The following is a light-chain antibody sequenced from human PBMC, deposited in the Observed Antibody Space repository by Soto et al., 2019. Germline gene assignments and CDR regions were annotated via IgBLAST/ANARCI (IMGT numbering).Light chain of an antibody. CDR1: SSDVGGYNY. CDR2: DVS. J-gene: IGLJ1*01. V-gene: IGLV2-14*01. Sequence: QSALTQPASGSGSPGQSIAISCTGTSSDVGGYNYVSWYQQHPGKAPKLMVYDVSNRPSGVSNRFSGSKSGNTASLTISGLQAEHEADYYCSSYTSSSTYVFGTGTKVTVL. CDR3: SSYTSSSTYV.